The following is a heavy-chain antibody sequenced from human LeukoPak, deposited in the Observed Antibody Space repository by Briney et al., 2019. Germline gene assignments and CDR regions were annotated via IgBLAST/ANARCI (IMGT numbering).Heavy chain of an antibody. D-gene: IGHD3-22*01. CDR2: INPSGGST. Sequence: ASVKVSCKASGYTFTSYYMHWVRQAPGQGLEWMGVINPSGGSTSYAQKFQGRVTMTRDMSTSTVYMELSSLRSEDTAVYYCARALYYYDSSGYYFDYWGQGTLVTVSS. CDR1: GYTFTSYY. J-gene: IGHJ4*02. V-gene: IGHV1-46*01. CDR3: ARALYYYDSSGYYFDY.